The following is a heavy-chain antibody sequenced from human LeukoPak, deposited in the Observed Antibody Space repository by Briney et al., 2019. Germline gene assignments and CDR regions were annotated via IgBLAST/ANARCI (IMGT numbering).Heavy chain of an antibody. D-gene: IGHD2/OR15-2a*01. Sequence: SQTLSLTCAISVETVSSNSAASNWISQSPSRGLEWLGSTSYRSKWSTDYAISVKRRITINPNTSKNQFSLQLNSVTPDDPAVYYRARKYSSTWYDALDIWGPGTMFTVSS. CDR2: TSYRSKWST. CDR1: VETVSSNSAA. CDR3: ARKYSSTWYDALDI. J-gene: IGHJ3*02. V-gene: IGHV6-1*01.